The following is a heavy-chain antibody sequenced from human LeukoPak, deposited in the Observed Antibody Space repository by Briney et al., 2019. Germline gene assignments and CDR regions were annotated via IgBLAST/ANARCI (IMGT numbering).Heavy chain of an antibody. Sequence: GGSLRLSCAASGFTLSSYAMSWVRQAPGQGLEWVSAISDSGNTYHADSVKGRFTISRDSSKQTLFLQMNRLRPEDAAVYYCAKAPVTTCRGAYCSPFDYWGQGTLVTVSS. D-gene: IGHD2-21*01. CDR1: GFTLSSYA. J-gene: IGHJ4*02. CDR3: AKAPVTTCRGAYCSPFDY. V-gene: IGHV3-23*01. CDR2: ISDSGNT.